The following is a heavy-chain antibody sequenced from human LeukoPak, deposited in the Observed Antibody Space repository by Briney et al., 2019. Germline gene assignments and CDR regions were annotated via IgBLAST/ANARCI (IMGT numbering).Heavy chain of an antibody. V-gene: IGHV3-33*08. D-gene: IGHD3-10*01. Sequence: GVSLRLPCAACGFSFSTYDMHWVPQAPAKALEGVALIWHDASHTFYTDSVKGRFTISRDNSKNTVYLQMNSLGGEDTAVYYCAREIFGSGSYPDYWGQGTLVTVSS. J-gene: IGHJ4*02. CDR3: AREIFGSGSYPDY. CDR2: IWHDASHT. CDR1: GFSFSTYD.